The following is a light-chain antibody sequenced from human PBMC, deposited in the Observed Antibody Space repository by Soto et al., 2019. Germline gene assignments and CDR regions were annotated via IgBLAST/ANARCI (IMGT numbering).Light chain of an antibody. J-gene: IGLJ1*01. V-gene: IGLV1-44*01. Sequence: QAVVTQPPSASGPPGQRVTISCSGSSSNIGSNTVNWYQQLPGTAPKLLIHANNQRPSGVPDRFSGSKSGTSASLAISWLQSEEADYYCAAWDDSLNGYVFGTGTKVTVL. CDR1: SSNIGSNT. CDR2: ANN. CDR3: AAWDDSLNGYV.